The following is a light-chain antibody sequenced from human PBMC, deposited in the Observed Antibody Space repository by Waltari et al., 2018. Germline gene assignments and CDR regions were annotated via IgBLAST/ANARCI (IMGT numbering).Light chain of an antibody. CDR2: KVS. J-gene: IGKJ4*01. CDR3: MQGTHWPPLT. Sequence: DVVMTQTPLYLAVTPGQSVSISCRSSQSLLSSDGNTYVSWFHQRPGQSPRRLFYKVSCRDSGVPDRITSSGSDTDFSLEISRVEAEDVGHYYCMQGTHWPPLTFGGGTKVEI. V-gene: IGKV2-30*01. CDR1: QSLLSSDGNTY.